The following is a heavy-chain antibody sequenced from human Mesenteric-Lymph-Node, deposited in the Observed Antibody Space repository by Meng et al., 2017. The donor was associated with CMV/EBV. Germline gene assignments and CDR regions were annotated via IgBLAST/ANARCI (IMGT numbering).Heavy chain of an antibody. CDR3: AKDHWRLAAAGSHLDY. CDR2: IRYDGSNK. D-gene: IGHD6-13*01. CDR1: GFTFSSYG. J-gene: IGHJ4*02. Sequence: GASLKISCASSGFTFSSYGMHWVRQAPGKGLGWVAFIRYDGSNKYYADSVKGRFTISRDNSKNTLYLQMNSLRAEDTAVYYCAKDHWRLAAAGSHLDYWGQGTLVTVSS. V-gene: IGHV3-30*02.